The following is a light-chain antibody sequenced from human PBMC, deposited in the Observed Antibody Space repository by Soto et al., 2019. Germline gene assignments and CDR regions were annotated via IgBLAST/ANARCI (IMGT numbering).Light chain of an antibody. CDR3: QQYGSSPRT. Sequence: EIVLTQSPGTLSMSPGERATLSCRASQSISSNYLACYQQKPGQAPRLLMYGASSRDTGIPDRFSGSGSGTDFTLTISRLEAEDFAVYYCQQYGSSPRTFGQGTKVEFK. V-gene: IGKV3-20*01. CDR1: QSISSNY. CDR2: GAS. J-gene: IGKJ1*01.